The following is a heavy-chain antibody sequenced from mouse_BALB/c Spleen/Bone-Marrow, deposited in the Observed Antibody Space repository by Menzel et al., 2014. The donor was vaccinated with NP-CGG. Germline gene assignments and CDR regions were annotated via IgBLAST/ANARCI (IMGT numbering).Heavy chain of an antibody. D-gene: IGHD4-1*01. CDR1: GFTFSSYA. Sequence: EVQLVESGGGLVKPGGSLKLSCAASGFTFSSYAMSWVRQTPEKRLEWVATISSGGTYTYYPDSVKGRFTISRDNAKNNLYLQMSSLKSEDTAMYYCANWAYWGQGTLVTVSA. CDR3: ANWAY. CDR2: ISSGGTYT. V-gene: IGHV5-6*01. J-gene: IGHJ3*01.